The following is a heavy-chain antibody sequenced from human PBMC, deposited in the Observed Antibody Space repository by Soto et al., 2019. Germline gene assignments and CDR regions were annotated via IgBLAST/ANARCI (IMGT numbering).Heavy chain of an antibody. J-gene: IGHJ4*02. Sequence: GGSLRLSCAASGFTFSSCAMGWVRQAPGKGLVWVSRINSDGSSTYYADSVKGRFTISRDNAKNTLYLQMNSLRAEDTAVYYCARHLAGSRDYWGQGTLVTVSS. V-gene: IGHV3-74*01. CDR1: GFTFSSCA. D-gene: IGHD3-10*01. CDR3: ARHLAGSRDY. CDR2: INSDGSST.